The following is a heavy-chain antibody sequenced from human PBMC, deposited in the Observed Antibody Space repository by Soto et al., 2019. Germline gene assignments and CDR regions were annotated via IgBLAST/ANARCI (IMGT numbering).Heavy chain of an antibody. V-gene: IGHV3-48*01. CDR1: GFTFSSYS. D-gene: IGHD3-10*01. CDR3: ASNYGPNAFDI. CDR2: ISSSSSTI. J-gene: IGHJ3*02. Sequence: GGSLRLSCAASGFTFSSYSMNWVRQAPGKGLEWVSYISSSSSTIYYADSVKGRFTISRDNAKNSLYLQMNSLRAEDTAVYYCASNYGPNAFDIWGQGTMVTVS.